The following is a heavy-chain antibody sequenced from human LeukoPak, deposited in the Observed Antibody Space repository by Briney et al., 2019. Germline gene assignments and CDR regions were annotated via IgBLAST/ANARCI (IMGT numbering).Heavy chain of an antibody. D-gene: IGHD3-3*01. V-gene: IGHV3-30-3*01. J-gene: IGHJ2*01. Sequence: GSLRLSCAASGFTFSSYAMHWVRQAPGKGLEWVAVISYDGSNKYYADSVKGRFTISRDNSKDTLYLQMNSLRAEDTAVYYCARVNYDFWSGTHWYFDLWGRGTPVTVSS. CDR3: ARVNYDFWSGTHWYFDL. CDR1: GFTFSSYA. CDR2: ISYDGSNK.